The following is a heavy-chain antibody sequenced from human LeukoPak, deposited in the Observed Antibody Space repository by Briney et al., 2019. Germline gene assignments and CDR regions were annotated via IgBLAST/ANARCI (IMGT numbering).Heavy chain of an antibody. CDR2: IKEDGSEK. J-gene: IGHJ4*02. V-gene: IGHV3-7*02. CDR1: GFTFSHYW. D-gene: IGHD3-9*01. Sequence: SGGSLRLSCAASGFTFSHYWMSWVRQAPGKGLEWVANIKEDGSEKNYVDSVRGRFTISRDNAKNSLYLQMNSLRAEDTAVYYCAKGSIDWYYFDYWGQGTLVTVSS. CDR3: AKGSIDWYYFDY.